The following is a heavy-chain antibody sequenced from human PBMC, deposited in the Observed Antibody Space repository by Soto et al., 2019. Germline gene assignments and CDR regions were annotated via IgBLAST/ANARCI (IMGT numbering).Heavy chain of an antibody. CDR3: AKGGVGSTSNAFDI. D-gene: IGHD1-26*01. Sequence: QVQLVESGGGVVQPGRSLRLSCAASGFTFRSYGMHWVRQAPGMGLEWVAVISYDGSNKYYADSVKGRFTISRDNSKNTLYLQMNSLRAEDTAVYYCAKGGVGSTSNAFDIWGQGTMVTVSS. V-gene: IGHV3-30*18. J-gene: IGHJ3*02. CDR2: ISYDGSNK. CDR1: GFTFRSYG.